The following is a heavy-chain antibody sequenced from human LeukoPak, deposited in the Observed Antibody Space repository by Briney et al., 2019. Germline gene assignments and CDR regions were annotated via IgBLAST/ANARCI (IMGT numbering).Heavy chain of an antibody. CDR2: ISGSGGST. CDR3: AKDRGVRGVPHL. Sequence: GGPLRLSCAASGFTFSSYAMRWVGQAPGKGLEGVSAISGSGGSTYYADSVKGRFTISRDNSKNTLYLQMNSLRAEDTAVYYCAKDRGVRGVPHLRGQGTLVTVSS. CDR1: GFTFSSYA. V-gene: IGHV3-23*01. D-gene: IGHD3-10*01. J-gene: IGHJ4*02.